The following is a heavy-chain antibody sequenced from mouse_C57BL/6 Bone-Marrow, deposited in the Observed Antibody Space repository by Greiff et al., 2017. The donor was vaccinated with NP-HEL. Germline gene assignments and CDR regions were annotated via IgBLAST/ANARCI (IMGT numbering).Heavy chain of an antibody. Sequence: QVQLQQSGPELVKPGASVKISCKASGYAFSSSWMNWVKQRPGQGLEWIGRIYPGDGGTNYNGKFKGKATLTADKSSSTAYMQLSSLTSEDSAVYFCARSFYPYYFDDWGQGTTLTGSS. CDR3: ARSFYPYYFDD. V-gene: IGHV1-82*01. CDR1: GYAFSSSW. J-gene: IGHJ2*01. D-gene: IGHD2-1*01. CDR2: IYPGDGGT.